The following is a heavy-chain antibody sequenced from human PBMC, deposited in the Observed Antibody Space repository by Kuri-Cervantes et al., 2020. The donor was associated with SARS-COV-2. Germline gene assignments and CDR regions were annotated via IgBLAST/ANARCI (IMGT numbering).Heavy chain of an antibody. CDR2: IYPSGGST. J-gene: IGHJ1*01. V-gene: IGHV1-46*01. Sequence: ASVKVSCKASGYTFSSYHMHWVRQAPGQGLEWMGIIYPSGGSTSYPQKFQGRVSMTRDTSISTAYMELSRLRSDDTAVYYCARGGPSHCGGDCGYFQHWGQGTLVTVSS. CDR3: ARGGPSHCGGDCGYFQH. CDR1: GYTFSSYH. D-gene: IGHD2-21*01.